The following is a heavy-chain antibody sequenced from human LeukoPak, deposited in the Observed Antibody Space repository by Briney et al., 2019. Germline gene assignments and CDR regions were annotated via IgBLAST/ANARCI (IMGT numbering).Heavy chain of an antibody. V-gene: IGHV3-53*01. CDR3: AREIIQLPGYFDY. D-gene: IGHD5-18*01. Sequence: GGSLRLSCAASGFTFSSYAIHWVRQAPGKGLEWVSVIYSGGSTYYADSVKGRFTISRDNSKNTLYLQMNSLRAEDTAVYYCAREIIQLPGYFDYWGQGTLVTVSS. CDR2: IYSGGST. J-gene: IGHJ4*02. CDR1: GFTFSSYA.